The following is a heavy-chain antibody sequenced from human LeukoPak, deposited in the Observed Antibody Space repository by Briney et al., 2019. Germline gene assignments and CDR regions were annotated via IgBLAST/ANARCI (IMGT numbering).Heavy chain of an antibody. CDR3: ARMGPPLRGVRYYYYMDV. CDR2: IYYSGST. V-gene: IGHV4-59*01. J-gene: IGHJ6*03. D-gene: IGHD3-10*01. CDR1: GGSISSYY. Sequence: SKTLSLTCNVSGGSISSYYWSWIRQPPGKGLEWIGYIYYSGSTNYNPSLKSRVTLSVDTSKNQFSLKLTSVTAADTAVYYCARMGPPLRGVRYYYYMDVWGKGTTVTVSS.